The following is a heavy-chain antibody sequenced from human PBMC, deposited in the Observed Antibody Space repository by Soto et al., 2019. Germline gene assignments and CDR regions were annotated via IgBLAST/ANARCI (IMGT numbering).Heavy chain of an antibody. D-gene: IGHD4-17*01. J-gene: IGHJ3*02. Sequence: GGSLRLSCAASGFTFSSYSMNWVGQAPGKGLEWVSSISSSSSYIYYADSVKGRFTISRDNAKNSLYLQMNSLRAEDTAVYYCASDDYGGKDAFDIWGQGTMVTVSS. V-gene: IGHV3-21*01. CDR3: ASDDYGGKDAFDI. CDR1: GFTFSSYS. CDR2: ISSSSSYI.